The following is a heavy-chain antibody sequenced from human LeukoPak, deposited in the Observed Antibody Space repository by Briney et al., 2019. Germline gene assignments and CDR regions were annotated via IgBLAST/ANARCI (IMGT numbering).Heavy chain of an antibody. CDR3: ARVSSYSSLSGSLCDY. CDR2: IKQDGSAK. J-gene: IGHJ4*02. D-gene: IGHD3-22*01. Sequence: GGSLRLSCAASGFTFSSYWMSWVRHAPGKGLEWVANIKQDGSAKFYVDSVKGRFTISRDNAKNSLYLQMNSLRAEDTAIYHCARVSSYSSLSGSLCDYWGQGTRVTVSS. V-gene: IGHV3-7*01. CDR1: GFTFSSYW.